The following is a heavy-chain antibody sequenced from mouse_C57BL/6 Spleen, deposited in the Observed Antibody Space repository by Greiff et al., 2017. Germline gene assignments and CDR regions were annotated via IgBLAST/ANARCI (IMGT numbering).Heavy chain of an antibody. CDR1: GFTFSDYG. CDR3: ARYGSLYAMDY. CDR2: ISSGSSTI. Sequence: EVKLVESGGGLVKPGGSLKLSCAASGFTFSDYGMHWVRQAPEKGLEWVAYISSGSSTIYYADTVKGRFTISRDNAKNTLFLQMTRLRSEDTAMYYCARYGSLYAMDYWGQGTSVTVSS. V-gene: IGHV5-17*01. J-gene: IGHJ4*01. D-gene: IGHD1-2*01.